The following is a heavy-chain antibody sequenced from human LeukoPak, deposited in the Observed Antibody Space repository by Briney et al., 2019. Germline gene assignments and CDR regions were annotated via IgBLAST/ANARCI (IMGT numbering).Heavy chain of an antibody. CDR1: DGSISSSH. D-gene: IGHD3-10*01. V-gene: IGHV4-59*01. CDR3: ARLWFGDSWFDP. Sequence: PSETLSLTCNVSDGSISSSHWSWIRQSPGKGLEWIGYIYHSGNTNYNPSLKSRLTISVDTSKNQFSLKLSSVTAADTAVYYCARLWFGDSWFDPRSPGTLVTVSS. CDR2: IYHSGNT. J-gene: IGHJ5*02.